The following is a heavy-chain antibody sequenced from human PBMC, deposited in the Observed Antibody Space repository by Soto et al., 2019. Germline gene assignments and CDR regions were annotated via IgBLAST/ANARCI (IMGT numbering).Heavy chain of an antibody. CDR2: INTYNGNT. J-gene: IGHJ5*02. CDR3: ARGVGSGTYYNQYNWFDP. D-gene: IGHD3-10*01. V-gene: IGHV1-18*01. Sequence: ASVKVSCKASGYTFNTYGISWVRQAPGQGLEWMGWINTYNGNTNHAQKLQGRVTMTTDTSTSTAYMELRSLRSDDTALYYCARGVGSGTYYNQYNWFDPWGQGTLVTVSS. CDR1: GYTFNTYG.